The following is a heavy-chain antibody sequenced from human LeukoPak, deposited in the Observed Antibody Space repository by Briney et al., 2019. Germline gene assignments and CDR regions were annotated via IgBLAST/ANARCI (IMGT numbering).Heavy chain of an antibody. Sequence: GASVKVSCKASGYTFTSYGISWVRQAPGQGLEWRGWISAYNGNTNYAQKLQGRVTMTTDTSTSTAYMELRSLRSDDTAVYYCARRLGYGSGSENWFDPWGQGTLVTVSS. V-gene: IGHV1-18*01. CDR3: ARRLGYGSGSENWFDP. D-gene: IGHD3-10*01. J-gene: IGHJ5*02. CDR1: GYTFTSYG. CDR2: ISAYNGNT.